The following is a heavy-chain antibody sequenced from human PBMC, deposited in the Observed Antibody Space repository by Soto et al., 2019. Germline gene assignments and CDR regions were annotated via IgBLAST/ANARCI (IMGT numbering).Heavy chain of an antibody. CDR1: GFTFSSYS. Sequence: EVPLVESGGGLVKPGGSLRLSCAASGFTFSSYSMNWVRQAPGKGLEWVSSISSSSSYIYYADSVKGRFTIYRDNAKNSLYLQMNSLRAEDTAVYYCARGYHYYDSSGYDKWDAFDIWGQGTMVTVSS. V-gene: IGHV3-21*03. D-gene: IGHD3-22*01. J-gene: IGHJ3*02. CDR3: ARGYHYYDSSGYDKWDAFDI. CDR2: ISSSSSYI.